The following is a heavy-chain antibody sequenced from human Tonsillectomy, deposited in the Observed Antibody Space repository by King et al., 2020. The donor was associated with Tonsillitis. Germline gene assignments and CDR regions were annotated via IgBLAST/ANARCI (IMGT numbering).Heavy chain of an antibody. CDR3: AKFLFEWLLPDDAFDI. V-gene: IGHV3-23*04. Sequence: VQLVESGGGLVQPGGSLRLSCATSGFTFSSYAMTWVRQAPGEGLEWVSVITGSGGTPYYADSVKGRFTISRDNSKNTVYLEMNNLSAEDTAVYYCAKFLFEWLLPDDAFDIWGQGTLVTVSS. J-gene: IGHJ3*02. CDR1: GFTFSSYA. CDR2: ITGSGGTP. D-gene: IGHD3-9*01.